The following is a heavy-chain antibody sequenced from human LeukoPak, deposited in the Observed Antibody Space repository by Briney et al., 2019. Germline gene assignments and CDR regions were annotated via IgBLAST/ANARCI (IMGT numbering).Heavy chain of an antibody. Sequence: SETLSLTCTVSGGSISSHYWSWTRQPRGKGLVWSGYIYYSGSTNYNPSLKSRVTISVDTSKNQFSLKLSSVTAADTAVYYCAREGYYMDVWGKGTTVTVSS. CDR3: AREGYYMDV. J-gene: IGHJ6*03. V-gene: IGHV4-59*11. CDR1: GGSISSHY. CDR2: IYYSGST.